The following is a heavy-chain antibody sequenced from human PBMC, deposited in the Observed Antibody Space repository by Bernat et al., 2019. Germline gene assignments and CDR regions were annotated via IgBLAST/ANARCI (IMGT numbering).Heavy chain of an antibody. V-gene: IGHV3-11*01. D-gene: IGHD1-26*01. CDR1: GSTFSDYY. J-gene: IGHJ4*02. Sequence: QVQLVESGGGLVKPGGSLRLSCAASGSTFSDYYMSSIRQAPGEGLERVSYISSSGSTIYYADSVKGRFTISRDNAKNSLYLQMNSLRAEDTAVYYCARVVGATTSRYYFDYWGQGTLVTVSS. CDR3: ARVVGATTSRYYFDY. CDR2: ISSSGSTI.